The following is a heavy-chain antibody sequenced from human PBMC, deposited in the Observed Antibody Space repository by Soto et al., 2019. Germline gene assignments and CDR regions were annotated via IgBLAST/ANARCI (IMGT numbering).Heavy chain of an antibody. J-gene: IGHJ4*02. Sequence: EVQLVESGGTLVQPGGSLRISCVGPGFTLSDYWMSWVRQAPGKGPEWMANINEDGSQKYYVDSVEGRFTISKDNAQNSLYLQMNSLRVEDTAFYYCVRDHRWGQGTLVTVS. CDR3: VRDHR. CDR1: GFTLSDYW. CDR2: INEDGSQK. V-gene: IGHV3-7*03.